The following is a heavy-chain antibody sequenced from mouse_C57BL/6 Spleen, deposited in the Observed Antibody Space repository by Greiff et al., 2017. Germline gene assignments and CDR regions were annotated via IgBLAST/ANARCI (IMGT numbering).Heavy chain of an antibody. CDR3: ASDYYGSSYGYYAMDY. CDR1: GFSLTSYG. CDR2: LWRGGST. Sequence: VQLVESGPGLVQPSQSLSITCTVSGFSLTSYGVHWVRQSPGKGLEWLGVLWRGGSTDYNAAFISRLSISKDNSKRQVFFKMNSLQAADTAIYYCASDYYGSSYGYYAMDYWGQGTSVTVSS. J-gene: IGHJ4*01. V-gene: IGHV2-2*01. D-gene: IGHD1-1*01.